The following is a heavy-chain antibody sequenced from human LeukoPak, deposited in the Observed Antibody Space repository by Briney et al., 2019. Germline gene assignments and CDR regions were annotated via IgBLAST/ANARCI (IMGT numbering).Heavy chain of an antibody. CDR2: INHSGST. CDR1: GGSFSGYY. CDR3: ARGDYGAFDY. V-gene: IGHV4-34*01. D-gene: IGHD4-17*01. Sequence: SETPSLTCAVYGGSFSGYYWSWIRQPPGKGLEWIGEINHSGSTNYNPSLKSRVTISVDTSKNQFSLKLSSVTAADTAVYYCARGDYGAFDYWGQGTLVTVSS. J-gene: IGHJ4*02.